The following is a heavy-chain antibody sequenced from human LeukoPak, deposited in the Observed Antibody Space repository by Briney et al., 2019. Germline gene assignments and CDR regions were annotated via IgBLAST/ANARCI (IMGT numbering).Heavy chain of an antibody. D-gene: IGHD2-2*01. Sequence: PSETLSLTCAVYGGSFSGYYWSWIRQPPGKGPEWIGEINHSGSTNYNPSLKSRVTISVDTSKNQFSLKLSSVTAEDTAVYYCAREVGCSSTSCYRYYYYYMDVWGKGTTVTVSS. CDR2: INHSGST. CDR1: GGSFSGYY. CDR3: AREVGCSSTSCYRYYYYYMDV. V-gene: IGHV4-34*01. J-gene: IGHJ6*03.